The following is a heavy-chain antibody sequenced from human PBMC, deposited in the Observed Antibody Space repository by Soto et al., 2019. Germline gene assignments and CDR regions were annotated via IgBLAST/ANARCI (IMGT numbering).Heavy chain of an antibody. J-gene: IGHJ5*02. CDR1: GGSFSGYY. CDR3: ARGETDLGHWFDP. Sequence: SETLSLTCAVYGGSFSGYYWSWIRQPPGKGLEWIGEINHSGSTNYNPSLKSRVTISVDTSKNQFSLKLSSVTAADTAVYYCARGETDLGHWFDPWGQGTLVTVSS. CDR2: INHSGST. D-gene: IGHD7-27*01. V-gene: IGHV4-34*01.